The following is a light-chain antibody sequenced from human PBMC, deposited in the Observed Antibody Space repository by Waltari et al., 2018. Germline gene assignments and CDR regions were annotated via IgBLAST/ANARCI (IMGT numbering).Light chain of an antibody. CDR2: GAS. J-gene: IGKJ2*01. CDR3: QQYGSSQYT. V-gene: IGKV3-20*01. Sequence: EFVLTQSPGTLSLSPGERATLSCRASQSVSSSYLAGYQQKPGQDPRLLIFGASSTATGIPDRFSGSGSETDFTLAISRLEPKDFAVYYCQQYGSSQYTCGQGTKLDIK. CDR1: QSVSSSY.